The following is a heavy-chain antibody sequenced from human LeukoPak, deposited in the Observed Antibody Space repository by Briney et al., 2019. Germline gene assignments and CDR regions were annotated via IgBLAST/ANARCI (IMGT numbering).Heavy chain of an antibody. J-gene: IGHJ2*01. Sequence: GSLRLSCAASGFTFSRHGIHWVRQAPGKGLEWVAVISYDGSLQYYADSVKGRFTISRDNSKNTLFLQMNNLRADDTAVYYCAKDYGDLSRYYDLWGRGTLVTVSS. V-gene: IGHV3-30*18. CDR1: GFTFSRHG. D-gene: IGHD4-17*01. CDR2: ISYDGSLQ. CDR3: AKDYGDLSRYYDL.